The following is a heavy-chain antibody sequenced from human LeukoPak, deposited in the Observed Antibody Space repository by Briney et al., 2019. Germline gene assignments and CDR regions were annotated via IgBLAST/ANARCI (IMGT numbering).Heavy chain of an antibody. J-gene: IGHJ4*02. CDR1: GITFSDAW. D-gene: IGHD6-13*01. Sequence: GGSLRLSCAASGITFSDAWMSWVRQAPGKGLEYVSAISSNGGSTYYANSVKGRFTISRDNSKNTLYLQMGSLRAEDMAVYYCARGRAYSSSWYGFDYWGQGTLVTVSS. V-gene: IGHV3-64*01. CDR2: ISSNGGST. CDR3: ARGRAYSSSWYGFDY.